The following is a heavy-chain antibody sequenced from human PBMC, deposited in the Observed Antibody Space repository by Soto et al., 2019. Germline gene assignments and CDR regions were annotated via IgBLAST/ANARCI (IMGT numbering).Heavy chain of an antibody. D-gene: IGHD3-22*01. CDR2: ISAYNGNT. Sequence: VSVKVSCKASGYTFTRYGISWVRQATGQGLEWMGWISAYNGNTNYAQKLQGRVTMTTDTSTSTAYMELRSLRSDDTAVYYCARLIVVADPYYYYYYGMDVWGQGTKVTVSS. J-gene: IGHJ6*02. V-gene: IGHV1-18*01. CDR1: GYTFTRYG. CDR3: ARLIVVADPYYYYYYGMDV.